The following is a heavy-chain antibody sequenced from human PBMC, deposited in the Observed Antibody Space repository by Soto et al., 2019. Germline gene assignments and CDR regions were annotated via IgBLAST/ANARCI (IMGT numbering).Heavy chain of an antibody. Sequence: EVQLEESGGGLVQPGGSVRLSCAASGFIFTNYWMHWVRQAPGKGLVWVSRISSDGSSTNNAESVRGRFTISRDNPKNTVYLHVRSLRAEDTAVYYCAGGMRGLYANDFWGQGTQVTVSA. CDR3: AGGMRGLYANDF. CDR1: GFIFTNYW. J-gene: IGHJ4*02. V-gene: IGHV3-74*01. CDR2: ISSDGSST. D-gene: IGHD3-16*01.